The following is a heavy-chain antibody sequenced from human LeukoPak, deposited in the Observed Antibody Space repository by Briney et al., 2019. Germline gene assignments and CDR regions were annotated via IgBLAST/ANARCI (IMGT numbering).Heavy chain of an antibody. V-gene: IGHV1-18*01. Sequence: ASVKVSCKASGYTFTSYGISWVRQAPGQGLEWMGWISAYNGNTNYAQKLQGRVTMTTDTSTSTAYIELRSLRSDDTAVYYCARGGSYYLSDYYFDYWGQGTLVTVSS. CDR1: GYTFTSYG. CDR3: ARGGSYYLSDYYFDY. D-gene: IGHD1-26*01. J-gene: IGHJ4*02. CDR2: ISAYNGNT.